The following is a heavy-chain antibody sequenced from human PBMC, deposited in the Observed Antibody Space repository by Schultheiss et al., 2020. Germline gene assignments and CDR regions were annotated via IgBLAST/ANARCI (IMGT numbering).Heavy chain of an antibody. Sequence: SETLSLTCAVSGGSISSGGYSWSWIRQPPGKGLEWIGYIYYSGSTYYNPSLKSRVTISVDTSKNQFSLKLSSVTAADTAVYYCARFPYDSSGYYYYYYYGMDVWGQGTTVTVSS. J-gene: IGHJ6*02. CDR1: GGSISSGGYS. V-gene: IGHV4-30-2*01. CDR3: ARFPYDSSGYYYYYYYGMDV. CDR2: IYYSGST. D-gene: IGHD3-22*01.